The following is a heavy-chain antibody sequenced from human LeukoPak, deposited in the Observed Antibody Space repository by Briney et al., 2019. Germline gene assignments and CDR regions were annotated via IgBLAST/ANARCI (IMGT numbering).Heavy chain of an antibody. V-gene: IGHV3-7*01. CDR1: GFTFSSYW. Sequence: GGSLRLSCAASGFTFSSYWMTWVRQAPGKGLEWVANIKQDGSEKHYVDSVKGRFTISRDNAKNSLYLQMNSLRAEDTAVYYCARDESLGDFWSGYFDAFDIWGQGTMVTVSS. D-gene: IGHD3-3*01. CDR3: ARDESLGDFWSGYFDAFDI. CDR2: IKQDGSEK. J-gene: IGHJ3*02.